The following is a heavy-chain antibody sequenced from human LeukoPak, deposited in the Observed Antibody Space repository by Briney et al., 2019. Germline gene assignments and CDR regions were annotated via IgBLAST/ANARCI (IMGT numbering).Heavy chain of an antibody. Sequence: GGSLRLSCATSGFTFKNHWMNWVRQAPGKGLEWVANIKQDGSETKYVDSVKGRFTISRDNAQNSVSLQLNSLRAEDTAVYFCARTRDPDSDSSYRVFDLWGQGTLVTVSS. CDR2: IKQDGSET. CDR3: ARTRDPDSDSSYRVFDL. J-gene: IGHJ4*02. CDR1: GFTFKNHW. D-gene: IGHD3-10*01. V-gene: IGHV3-7*03.